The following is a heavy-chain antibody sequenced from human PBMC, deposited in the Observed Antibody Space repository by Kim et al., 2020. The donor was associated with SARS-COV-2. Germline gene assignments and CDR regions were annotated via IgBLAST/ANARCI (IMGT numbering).Heavy chain of an antibody. V-gene: IGHV4-39*01. J-gene: IGHJ6*02. D-gene: IGHD5-18*01. CDR2: IYYSGST. CDR3: ARQTIGYSYGLYYYYYYGLDV. Sequence: SETLSLTCTVSRGSISSSSYYWGWIRQPPGKGLEWIGSIYYSGSTFYNPSLKSRVTMSVDTSKNQFSLKLTSVTAADTAMYYCARQTIGYSYGLYYYYYYGLDVWGQGTTVTVSS. CDR1: RGSISSSSYY.